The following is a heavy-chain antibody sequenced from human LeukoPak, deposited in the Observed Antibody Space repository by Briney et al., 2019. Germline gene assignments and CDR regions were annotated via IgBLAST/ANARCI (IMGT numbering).Heavy chain of an antibody. Sequence: SVKVSCKASVYTFTSYVINWVRQATGQEREWMGWMNPNSGNTGYPQKFQGRVTLTRNTPIHAAYIALSSLRAEDTAVYFFATGYCSGGSCYSGGAVAALFDDWGQGTLVTVSS. CDR3: ATGYCSGGSCYSGGAVAALFDD. J-gene: IGHJ4*02. D-gene: IGHD2-15*01. CDR1: VYTFTSYV. CDR2: MNPNSGNT. V-gene: IGHV1-8*01.